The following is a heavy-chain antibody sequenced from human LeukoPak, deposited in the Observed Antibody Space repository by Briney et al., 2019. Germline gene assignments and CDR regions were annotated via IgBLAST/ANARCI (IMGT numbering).Heavy chain of an antibody. Sequence: SETLSLTCTVSSYSISSSYYWGWIRQPPGKGLEWIASINHSGITYYNPSLKSRVTISVDTSKNQFSLKVTSVTAADTAVYYCGRDRPTGYYDYWGQGTLVTVSS. J-gene: IGHJ4*02. CDR1: SYSISSSYY. CDR2: INHSGIT. CDR3: GRDRPTGYYDY. V-gene: IGHV4-38-2*02. D-gene: IGHD3-9*01.